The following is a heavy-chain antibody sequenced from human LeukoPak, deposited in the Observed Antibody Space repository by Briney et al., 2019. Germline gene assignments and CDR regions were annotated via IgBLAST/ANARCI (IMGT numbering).Heavy chain of an antibody. J-gene: IGHJ4*02. Sequence: SETLSLTCSVSGGSISSYYWSWIRQPPGRGLEWIGYIYYSGRTSYNPSLKSRVTISVDTSKNQLSLKLSSVTAADTAVYYCARDQVLRFLEWPEYYFDYWGQGTLVTVSS. CDR2: IYYSGRT. CDR1: GGSISSYY. D-gene: IGHD3-3*01. CDR3: ARDQVLRFLEWPEYYFDY. V-gene: IGHV4-59*12.